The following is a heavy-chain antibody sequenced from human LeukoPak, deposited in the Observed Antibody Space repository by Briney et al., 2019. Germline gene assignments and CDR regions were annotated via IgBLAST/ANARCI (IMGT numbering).Heavy chain of an antibody. V-gene: IGHV4-34*01. CDR1: GGSFSGYY. J-gene: IGHJ3*02. CDR2: INHSGST. CDR3: ARAIKGVVIGAFDI. Sequence: SETLSLTCAVYGGSFSGYYWSWIRQPPGKGLEWIGEINHSGSTNYNPSLKSRVTISVDTSKNQFSLKLSSVTAADTAVYYCARAIKGVVIGAFDIWGQGTMVTVSS. D-gene: IGHD3-3*01.